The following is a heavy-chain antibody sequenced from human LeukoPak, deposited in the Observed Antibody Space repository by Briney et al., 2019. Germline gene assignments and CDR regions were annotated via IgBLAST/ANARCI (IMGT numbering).Heavy chain of an antibody. V-gene: IGHV1-2*02. D-gene: IGHD1-1*01. Sequence: ASVKVSCKASGYTFTGYYMHWVRQAPGQGLEWMGWINPNSGGTNYAQKFQGRVTMTRDTSISTAYMELSRLRSDDTAVYYCARTNWNDVPGAFDIWGQGTVVTVSS. CDR1: GYTFTGYY. CDR2: INPNSGGT. CDR3: ARTNWNDVPGAFDI. J-gene: IGHJ3*02.